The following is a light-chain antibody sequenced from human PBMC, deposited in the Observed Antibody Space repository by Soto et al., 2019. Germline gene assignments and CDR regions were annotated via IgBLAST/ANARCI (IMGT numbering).Light chain of an antibody. CDR3: QQSYSTPFT. CDR2: AAS. J-gene: IGKJ3*01. CDR1: QIISSY. V-gene: IGKV1-39*01. Sequence: DIQITQSPSSLSASVGDRVTITCLSSQIISSYLNWYQQKPGKAPKLLIYAASSLQSGVPSRFSGSGSGTDFTLTISSLQPEDFATYYCQQSYSTPFTFGPGTKVDIK.